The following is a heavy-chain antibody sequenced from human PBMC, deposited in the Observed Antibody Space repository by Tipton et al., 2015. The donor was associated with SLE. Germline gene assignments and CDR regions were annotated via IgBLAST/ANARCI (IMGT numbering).Heavy chain of an antibody. CDR1: VGSINSYY. V-gene: IGHV4-59*01. J-gene: IGHJ2*01. Sequence: TLSLTCTVSVGSINSYYWSWMRQPPGKGLEWIGYIYYSGSTNYNPSLKSRVTISVDTSKNQFSLKLTSVTAADTAVYYCARRYCGGDCSSAGYWYFDLWGRGTLVTVSS. CDR2: IYYSGST. CDR3: ARRYCGGDCSSAGYWYFDL. D-gene: IGHD2-21*01.